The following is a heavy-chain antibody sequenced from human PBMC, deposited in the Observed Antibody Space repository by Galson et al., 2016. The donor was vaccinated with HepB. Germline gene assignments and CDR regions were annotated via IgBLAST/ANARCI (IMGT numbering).Heavy chain of an antibody. CDR1: GFTFSSYA. CDR3: AKPLSVTYRVSACDT. J-gene: IGHJ3*02. Sequence: SLRLSCAASGFTFSSYAMSWVRQAPGKGLEWVASLNTAGVSSYYADSVKGRFTISRDNSQRILYLQMNSLRVDDTAVYFCAKPLSVTYRVSACDTWGQGTVVTVSS. V-gene: IGHV3-23*01. D-gene: IGHD2/OR15-2a*01. CDR2: LNTAGVSS.